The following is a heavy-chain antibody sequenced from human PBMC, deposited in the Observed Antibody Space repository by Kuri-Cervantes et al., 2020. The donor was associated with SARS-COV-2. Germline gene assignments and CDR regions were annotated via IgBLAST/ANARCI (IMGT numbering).Heavy chain of an antibody. Sequence: LRLSFAASGFTVSSNYMSWVRQHPGKGLEWIGYIYYSGSTYYNPSLKSRVTISVDTSKNQFSLKLSSVTAADTAVYYCARRFLEWFHPPRGWFDPWGQGTLVTVSS. CDR3: ARRFLEWFHPPRGWFDP. V-gene: IGHV4-31*11. D-gene: IGHD3-3*01. CDR2: IYYSGST. CDR1: GFTVSSNY. J-gene: IGHJ5*02.